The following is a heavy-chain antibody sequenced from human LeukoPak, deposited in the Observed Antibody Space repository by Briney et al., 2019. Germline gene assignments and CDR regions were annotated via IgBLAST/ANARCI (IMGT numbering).Heavy chain of an antibody. CDR1: GYTFTSYY. Sequence: ASVKVSCKASGYTFTSYYMHWERQAPGQGLEWMGIINPSGGSTSYAQKFQGRVTMTRDTSTSTVYMELSSLRSEDTAVYYCARDPGYCSGGSCYSVYYYYMDVWGKGTTVTVSS. D-gene: IGHD2-15*01. J-gene: IGHJ6*03. CDR2: INPSGGST. CDR3: ARDPGYCSGGSCYSVYYYYMDV. V-gene: IGHV1-46*01.